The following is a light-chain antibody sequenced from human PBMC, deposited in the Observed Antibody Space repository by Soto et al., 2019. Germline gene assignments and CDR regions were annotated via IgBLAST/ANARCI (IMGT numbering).Light chain of an antibody. V-gene: IGLV2-14*01. Sequence: QSALTQPASVSGSPGQSITISCTGTSSDIGRYKYVSWYQQHPGKVPKLMIYEVSNRPSGVSSRFSGSKSGNTASPTISGLQTEDEADYYCSSYTATSARVFGGGTKLTVL. CDR2: EVS. CDR1: SSDIGRYKY. J-gene: IGLJ3*02. CDR3: SSYTATSARV.